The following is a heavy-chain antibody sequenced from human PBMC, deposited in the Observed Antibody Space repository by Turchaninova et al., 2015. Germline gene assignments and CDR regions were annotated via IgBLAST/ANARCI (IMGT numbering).Heavy chain of an antibody. CDR2: IYYSGST. J-gene: IGHJ5*02. CDR3: ARNARGVYNWFDP. CDR1: VGSISGYY. D-gene: IGHD2-2*01. Sequence: QVQLQASGPGLVKPSETLSLPSTVSVGSISGYYWTWIRQPPGKGLEWIGYIYYSGSTNYNPSLKSRVTISVDTSKNQFSLKLSSVTAADTAVYYCARNARGVYNWFDPWGQGTLVTVSS. V-gene: IGHV4-59*01.